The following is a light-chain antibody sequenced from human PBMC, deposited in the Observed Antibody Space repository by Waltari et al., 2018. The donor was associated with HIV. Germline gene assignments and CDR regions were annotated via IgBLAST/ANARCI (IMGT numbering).Light chain of an antibody. CDR2: VEGSGSF. CDR3: ETWDSDIRV. J-gene: IGLJ2*01. Sequence: QPVLTQSSSASASLESSVKLTCTLSSGHSSYIIAWHQQQPGKAPRYLMKVEGSGSFNKGSGVPDRFSGSSSGADRYLTISNLFPLLLHYYCETWDSDIRVFGGGTKLTVL. V-gene: IGLV4-60*02. CDR1: SGHSSYI.